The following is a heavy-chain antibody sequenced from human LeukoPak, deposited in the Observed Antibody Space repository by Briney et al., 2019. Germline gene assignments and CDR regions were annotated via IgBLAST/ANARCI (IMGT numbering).Heavy chain of an antibody. J-gene: IGHJ5*02. CDR1: GYTFTSYY. CDR2: INPSGVST. CDR3: ARGRHFDWLLPTNWFDP. D-gene: IGHD3-9*01. V-gene: IGHV1-46*01. Sequence: ASVKVSCKASGYTFTSYYMHWVRQAPGQGLERMGIINPSGVSTSYAQKFQGRVTMTRDMSTSTVYMELRSLRSDDTAVYYCARGRHFDWLLPTNWFDPWGQGTLVTVSS.